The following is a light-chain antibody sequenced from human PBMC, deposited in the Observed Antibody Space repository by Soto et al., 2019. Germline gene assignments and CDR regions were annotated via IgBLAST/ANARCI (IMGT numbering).Light chain of an antibody. CDR2: GAS. Sequence: IRMTQSPSSLSASVGYRFTITLRASLTIGDSLSWFQQKVGKPPTLLIYGASALQSGVPARFSGSGSGTDFTLTINNMQREDFATYYCQQTYNLPRTFGQGTKVDIK. J-gene: IGKJ1*01. CDR1: LTIGDS. CDR3: QQTYNLPRT. V-gene: IGKV1-39*01.